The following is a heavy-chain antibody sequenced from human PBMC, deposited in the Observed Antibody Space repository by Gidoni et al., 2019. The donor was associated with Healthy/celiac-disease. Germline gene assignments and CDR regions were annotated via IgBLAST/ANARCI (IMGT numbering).Heavy chain of an antibody. V-gene: IGHV1-3*01. CDR2: LNAGNGNT. D-gene: IGHD3-22*01. CDR3: ARDTYYYDSSGYSRPRPDAFDI. CDR1: EYTFPRSA. Sequence: HVQLVQSGAEVKKPGASVKVSCKASEYTFPRSAMHWVRQAPGQRLECMGWLNAGNGNTKYSKKFQGRVTITRDTSASTAYMELSSLRSEDTAVYYCARDTYYYDSSGYSRPRPDAFDIWGQGTMVTVSS. J-gene: IGHJ3*02.